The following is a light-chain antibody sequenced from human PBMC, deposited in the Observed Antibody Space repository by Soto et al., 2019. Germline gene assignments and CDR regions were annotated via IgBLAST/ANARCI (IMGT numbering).Light chain of an antibody. J-gene: IGKJ1*01. V-gene: IGKV1-5*01. Sequence: DIQMTQSPSTLSASVGDRVTITCRASQSISSWLAWYQQKPGKAPKLLIYDASSLESGVPSRFSGSGSGTEFTLTISSLQPDDFATYYYQQYNSYLRTFAQGTRVDIK. CDR2: DAS. CDR3: QQYNSYLRT. CDR1: QSISSW.